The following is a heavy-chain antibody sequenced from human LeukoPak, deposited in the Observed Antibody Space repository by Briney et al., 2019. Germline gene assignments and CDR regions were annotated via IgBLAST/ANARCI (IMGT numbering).Heavy chain of an antibody. CDR2: IRYDGSNK. D-gene: IGHD3-10*01. CDR3: AKPYYYGSGSYYDY. J-gene: IGHJ4*02. Sequence: GGSLRLSCAASGFTFSSYGMHWVRLAPGKGLEWVAFIRYDGSNKYYADSVKGRFTISRDNSKNTLYLQMNSLRAEDTAVYYCAKPYYYGSGSYYDYWGQGTLVTVSS. V-gene: IGHV3-30*02. CDR1: GFTFSSYG.